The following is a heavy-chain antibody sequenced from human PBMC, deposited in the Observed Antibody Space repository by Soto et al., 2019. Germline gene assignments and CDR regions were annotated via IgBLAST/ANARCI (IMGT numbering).Heavy chain of an antibody. D-gene: IGHD6-25*01. V-gene: IGHV1-8*01. CDR1: GFTFITYD. CDR3: ARRKERSGPYYLDL. Sequence: ASVKVSCKASGFTFITYDFSWVRQAAGQGLEWMGWMKPNNGNAGFAQKCRGRINMTRNTSISTAYLELSSLRSDDSAVYFCARRKERSGPYYLDLWGQGTQVTVSS. J-gene: IGHJ4*02. CDR2: MKPNNGNA.